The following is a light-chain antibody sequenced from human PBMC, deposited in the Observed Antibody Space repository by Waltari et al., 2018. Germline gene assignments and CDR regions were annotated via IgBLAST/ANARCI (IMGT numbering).Light chain of an antibody. CDR3: QQYDTLSIT. J-gene: IGKJ5*01. CDR2: DAS. V-gene: IGKV1-33*01. Sequence: DVQMTQSPFSLSASVGDTVTITCQASQDITHYLNWYQQKPGKAPKLLIYDASNLQTGVPSRFSGSGSGTDFTFTISSLQPEDIATYYCQQYDTLSITFGQGTRLEIK. CDR1: QDITHY.